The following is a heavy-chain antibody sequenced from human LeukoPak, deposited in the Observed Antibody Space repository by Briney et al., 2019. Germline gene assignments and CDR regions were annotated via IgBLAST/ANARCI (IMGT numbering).Heavy chain of an antibody. CDR1: GYSFTSYR. Sequence: GESLKISCKGSGYSFTSYRFSWVRRMPGKGLGWMGIIYPGDLNTRYSPSFKGQVTISADKSVSAAYLQWSSLKASDTAMYYCARHDCSSTSCYWFDPWGRGTGVSVFS. V-gene: IGHV5-51*01. CDR3: ARHDCSSTSCYWFDP. CDR2: IYPGDLNT. D-gene: IGHD2-2*01. J-gene: IGHJ5*02.